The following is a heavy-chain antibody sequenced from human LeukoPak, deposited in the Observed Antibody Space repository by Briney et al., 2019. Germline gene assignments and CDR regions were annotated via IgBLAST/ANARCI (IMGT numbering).Heavy chain of an antibody. V-gene: IGHV1-46*01. CDR2: ISPSGDST. CDR1: GYTFTTYY. D-gene: IGHD3-22*01. J-gene: IGHJ3*02. Sequence: ASVKVSCKASGYTFTTYYMHWVRQAPGQGLEWMGIISPSGDSTTYAQKFQGRVTMTRGTSTSTVYMELSSLKSEDTAVYYCAREATMIVAGGMKLSYLDIWGQGTMVTVSS. CDR3: AREATMIVAGGMKLSYLDI.